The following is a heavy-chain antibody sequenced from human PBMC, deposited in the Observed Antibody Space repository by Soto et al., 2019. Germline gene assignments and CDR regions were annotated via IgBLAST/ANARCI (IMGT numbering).Heavy chain of an antibody. D-gene: IGHD4-4*01. V-gene: IGHV3-49*03. J-gene: IGHJ6*03. CDR1: GFTFGDYA. CDR3: TRDNEPHYSNSETTYYYMDV. CDR2: IRSKAYGGTT. Sequence: GGSLRLSCTASGFTFGDYAMSWFRQAPGKGLEWVGFIRSKAYGGTTEYAASVKGRFTISRDDSKSIAYLQMNSLKTEDTAVYYCTRDNEPHYSNSETTYYYMDVWGKGTTVTVSS.